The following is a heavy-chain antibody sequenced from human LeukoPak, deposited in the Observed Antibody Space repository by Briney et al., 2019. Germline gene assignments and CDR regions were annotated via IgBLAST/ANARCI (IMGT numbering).Heavy chain of an antibody. CDR3: LRQGVGDPPR. D-gene: IGHD3-16*01. V-gene: IGHV3-NL1*01. CDR2: IYAGGYINP. Sequence: GGSLRLSCAASGFTFSSYSMNWVRQAPGKGLEWVSLIYAGGYINPYYADSVKGRFTGSRHDSKNTLDLQMNGLRADDTAVYYCLRQGVGDPPRWGQGTLVTVST. J-gene: IGHJ4*02. CDR1: GFTFSSYS.